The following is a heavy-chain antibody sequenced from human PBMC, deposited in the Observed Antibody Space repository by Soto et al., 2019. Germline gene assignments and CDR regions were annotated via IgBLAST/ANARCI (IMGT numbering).Heavy chain of an antibody. CDR3: GRVRKTYGDYVVDY. CDR1: GGSISTFY. D-gene: IGHD4-17*01. Sequence: SETLSLTCSVSGGSISTFYWIWIRQPPGQGLEWIGYIYYTGSTSYNPSLKSRVTISVDTSKNQFSLKLSSVTAADTAVYYCGRVRKTYGDYVVDYWGQGSLVNVSS. CDR2: IYYTGST. J-gene: IGHJ4*02. V-gene: IGHV4-59*01.